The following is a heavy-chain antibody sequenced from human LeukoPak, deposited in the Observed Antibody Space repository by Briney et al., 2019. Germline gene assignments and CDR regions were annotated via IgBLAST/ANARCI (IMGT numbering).Heavy chain of an antibody. V-gene: IGHV1-2*02. D-gene: IGHD6-19*01. Sequence: GASVKVSCKASGYTFTGYYMHWVRQAPGQGLEWMGWINPNSGGTNYAQKFQGRVTMTRDTSISTAYMELSRLRSDYTAVYYCARGTARGSSGWYDYWDQGTLVTVSS. CDR3: ARGTARGSSGWYDY. J-gene: IGHJ4*02. CDR1: GYTFTGYY. CDR2: INPNSGGT.